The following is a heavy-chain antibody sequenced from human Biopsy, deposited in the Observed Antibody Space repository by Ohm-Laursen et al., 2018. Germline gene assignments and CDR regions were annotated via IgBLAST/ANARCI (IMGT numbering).Heavy chain of an antibody. J-gene: IGHJ6*02. V-gene: IGHV1-69*06. CDR2: IFPFFGTP. Sequence: SVKVSCKPSLGSFSIYAISWVRQAPGQGLEWMGGIFPFFGTPNYAQMFQGRVTITADTSTSTAYMELSSLRFHDTAVYYCARGRRLPAAISSYYFAMDVWGQGTTVTVSS. D-gene: IGHD2-2*01. CDR1: LGSFSIYA. CDR3: ARGRRLPAAISSYYFAMDV.